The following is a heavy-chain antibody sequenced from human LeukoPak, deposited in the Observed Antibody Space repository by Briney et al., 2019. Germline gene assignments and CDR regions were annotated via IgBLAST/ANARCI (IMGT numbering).Heavy chain of an antibody. CDR1: GYSFTSYW. V-gene: IGHV5-51*01. J-gene: IGHJ3*02. CDR3: ATPGIAVAGDDAFDI. Sequence: GESLKTSCKGSGYSFTSYWIGWVRQMPGKGLEWMGIIYPGDSDTRYSPSFQGQVTISADKSISTAYLQWSSLKASDTAMYYCATPGIAVAGDDAFDIWGQGTMVTVSS. D-gene: IGHD6-19*01. CDR2: IYPGDSDT.